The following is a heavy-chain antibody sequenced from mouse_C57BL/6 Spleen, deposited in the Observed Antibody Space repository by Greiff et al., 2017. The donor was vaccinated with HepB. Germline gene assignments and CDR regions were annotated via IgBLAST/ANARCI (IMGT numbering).Heavy chain of an antibody. J-gene: IGHJ3*01. Sequence: EVKLQESGPGMVKPSQSLSLTCTVTGYSITSGYDWHWIRHFPGNKLEWMGYISYSGSTNYNPSLKSRISITHDTSKNHFFLKLNSVTTEDTATYYCARGDVGNRGFAYWGQGTLVTVSA. CDR3: ARGDVGNRGFAY. D-gene: IGHD2-1*01. CDR2: ISYSGST. V-gene: IGHV3-1*01. CDR1: GYSITSGYD.